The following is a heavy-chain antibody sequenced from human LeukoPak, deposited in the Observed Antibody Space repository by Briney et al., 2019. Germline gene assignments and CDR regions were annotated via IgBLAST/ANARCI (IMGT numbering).Heavy chain of an antibody. Sequence: GGSLRLSCAASGFPFSSYGMHWVRQAPGRGLGSVAIIWYDGSNKYYADSVKGRFTISRDNSKNTLYLQMNSLRAEDTAVYYCAKDFSYYDSSGSGPDYWGQGTLVTVSS. CDR1: GFPFSSYG. D-gene: IGHD3-22*01. CDR3: AKDFSYYDSSGSGPDY. J-gene: IGHJ4*02. CDR2: IWYDGSNK. V-gene: IGHV3-33*06.